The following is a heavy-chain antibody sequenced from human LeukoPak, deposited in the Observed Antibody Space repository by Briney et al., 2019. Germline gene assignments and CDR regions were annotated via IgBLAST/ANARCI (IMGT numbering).Heavy chain of an antibody. CDR3: ARGASVAAAGTWFDP. D-gene: IGHD6-13*01. Sequence: SETLSLTCTVSGGSIGSYYWSWIRQPAGKGLEWIGRIYTSGSTNYNPSLKSRVTMSVDTSKNQFSLKLSSVTAADTAVYYCARGASVAAAGTWFDPWGQGTLVTVSS. CDR2: IYTSGST. J-gene: IGHJ5*02. V-gene: IGHV4-4*07. CDR1: GGSIGSYY.